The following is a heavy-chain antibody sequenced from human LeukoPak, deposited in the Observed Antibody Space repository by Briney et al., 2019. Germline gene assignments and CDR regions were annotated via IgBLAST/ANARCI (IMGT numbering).Heavy chain of an antibody. V-gene: IGHV3-30*02. Sequence: GGSLRLSCAASGFTFSNYNMHWVRQAPGKGLEWVAFIRYDGSNKYYADSVKGRFTISRDNSKNTLYLQMNSLRAEDTAVYYCAKDGGLIAVAGTGMDYWGQGTLVTVSS. CDR3: AKDGGLIAVAGTGMDY. J-gene: IGHJ4*02. CDR2: IRYDGSNK. CDR1: GFTFSNYN. D-gene: IGHD6-19*01.